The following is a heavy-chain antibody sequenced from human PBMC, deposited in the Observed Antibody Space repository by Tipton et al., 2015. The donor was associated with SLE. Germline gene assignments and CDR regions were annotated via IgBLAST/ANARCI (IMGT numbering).Heavy chain of an antibody. V-gene: IGHV3-53*05. Sequence: SLRLSCAASGFTVSTNYMTWVRQAPGKGLEWVSLIYSGGSTSYADSVKGRFTISRDHSKNTLYLQMNSLGAEDTAVYYCARDRHDDYYFDYWGQGTLVTVSS. CDR3: ARDRHDDYYFDY. CDR1: GFTVSTNY. J-gene: IGHJ4*02. D-gene: IGHD4-17*01. CDR2: IYSGGST.